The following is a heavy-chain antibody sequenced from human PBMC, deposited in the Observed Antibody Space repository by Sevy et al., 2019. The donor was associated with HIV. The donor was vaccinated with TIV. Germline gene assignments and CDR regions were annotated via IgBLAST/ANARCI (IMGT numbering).Heavy chain of an antibody. CDR1: GFTFDDYT. CDR3: AIQGYNDSSGYYSPFDY. J-gene: IGHJ4*02. CDR2: ISWDGGST. V-gene: IGHV3-43*01. D-gene: IGHD3-22*01. Sequence: GGSLRLSCAASGFTFDDYTMHWVRQAPGKGLEWVSLISWDGGSTYYADSVKGRFTISRDNSKNSLYLQMNSLRTEDTALYYCAIQGYNDSSGYYSPFDYWGQGTLVTVSS.